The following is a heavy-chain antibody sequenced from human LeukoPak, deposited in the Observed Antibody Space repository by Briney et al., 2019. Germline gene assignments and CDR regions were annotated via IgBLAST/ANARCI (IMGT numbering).Heavy chain of an antibody. CDR2: IYYSGST. CDR3: AREGGYYSDY. CDR1: GGSISSSSYY. Sequence: SETLSLTCTVSGGSISSSSYYWGWIRQPPGKGLEWIGSIYYSGSTYYNPSLKSRVTISVDTSKNQFSLKLSSVTAADTAVYYCAREGGYYSDYWGQGTLVTVSS. D-gene: IGHD6-13*01. V-gene: IGHV4-39*07. J-gene: IGHJ4*02.